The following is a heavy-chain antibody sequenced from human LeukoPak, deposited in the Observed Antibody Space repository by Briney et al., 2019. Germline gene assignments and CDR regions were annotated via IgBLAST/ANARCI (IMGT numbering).Heavy chain of an antibody. CDR3: ARQYYHDSSGPWYFDY. D-gene: IGHD3-22*01. J-gene: IGHJ4*02. Sequence: ASVKVSCKASGGTFSSYTISWVRQAPGQGLEWMGRIIPILGIANYAQKFQGRVTITADKSTSTAYMELSSLRSEDTAVYYCARQYYHDSSGPWYFDYWGQGTLVTVSS. V-gene: IGHV1-69*02. CDR1: GGTFSSYT. CDR2: IIPILGIA.